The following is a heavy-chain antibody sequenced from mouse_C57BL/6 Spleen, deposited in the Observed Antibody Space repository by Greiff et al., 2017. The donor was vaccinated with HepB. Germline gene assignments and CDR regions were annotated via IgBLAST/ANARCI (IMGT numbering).Heavy chain of an antibody. CDR1: GYTFTSYW. CDR2: IDPSDSET. J-gene: IGHJ3*01. V-gene: IGHV1-52*01. D-gene: IGHD2-5*01. Sequence: VQLQQPGAELVRPGSSVKLSCKASGYTFTSYWMHWVKQRPIQGLEWIGNIDPSDSETHYNQKFKDKATLTVDKSSSTAYMQLSSLTSEDSAVYYCARSNYSNSLFAYWGQGTLVTVSA. CDR3: ARSNYSNSLFAY.